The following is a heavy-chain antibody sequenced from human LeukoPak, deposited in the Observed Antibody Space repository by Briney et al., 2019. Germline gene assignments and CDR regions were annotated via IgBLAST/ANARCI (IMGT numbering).Heavy chain of an antibody. CDR3: ARFLAVAGNYYFDY. CDR2: IYSSGSP. V-gene: IGHV4-4*07. J-gene: IGHJ4*02. Sequence: SETLSLTCTVSGGSINNYYWSWLRQPAGKGLEWIGRIYSSGSPKYNPSLTSRVTMSVDTSRNQLSLKVNSVTAADTAVYYCARFLAVAGNYYFDYWGQGTLVTVSS. D-gene: IGHD6-19*01. CDR1: GGSINNYY.